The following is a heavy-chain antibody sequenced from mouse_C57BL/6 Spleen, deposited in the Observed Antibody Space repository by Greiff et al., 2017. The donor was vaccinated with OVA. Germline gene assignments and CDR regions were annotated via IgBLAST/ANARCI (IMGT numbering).Heavy chain of an antibody. J-gene: IGHJ1*03. CDR2: INPNNGGT. V-gene: IGHV1-18*01. D-gene: IGHD1-1*01. CDR3: ARWDYYGRSRRYFEV. CDR1: GYTFTDYN. Sequence: EVQLQQSGPELVKPGASVKIPCKASGYTFTDYNMDWVKQSHGKSLEWIGDINPNNGGTIYNQKFKGKATLTVDKSSSTAYMELRSLTSEDTAVYNCARWDYYGRSRRYFEVWGTETTVTASS.